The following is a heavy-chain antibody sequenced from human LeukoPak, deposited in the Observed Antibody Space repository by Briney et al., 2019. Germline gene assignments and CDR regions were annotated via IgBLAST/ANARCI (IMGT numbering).Heavy chain of an antibody. CDR1: GYTFTSYD. D-gene: IGHD3-3*01. CDR3: ARVGNYDFWSGYYNSNWFDP. J-gene: IGHJ5*02. Sequence: SVKVSCKASGYTFTSYDINWVRQATGQGLEWMGGIIPIFGTANYAQKFQGRVTITADKSTSTAYMELSSLRSEDTAVYYCARVGNYDFWSGYYNSNWFDPWGQGTLVTVSS. CDR2: IIPIFGTA. V-gene: IGHV1-69*06.